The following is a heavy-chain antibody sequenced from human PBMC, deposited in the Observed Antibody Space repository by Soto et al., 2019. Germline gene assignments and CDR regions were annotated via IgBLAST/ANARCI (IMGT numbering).Heavy chain of an antibody. V-gene: IGHV1-18*01. D-gene: IGHD6-6*01. J-gene: IGHJ4*02. CDR1: GYTFPSYG. Sequence: QVQLVQSGGEVKKPGASVRVSCKASGYTFPSYGITWVRQAPGQGLEWVGWINTYNGNTNYTQKLQGRVTMTTDTSTSTVYMELRSLRSDDTAVYYCARVVIGTRPPDYWGQGTLVTVSS. CDR2: INTYNGNT. CDR3: ARVVIGTRPPDY.